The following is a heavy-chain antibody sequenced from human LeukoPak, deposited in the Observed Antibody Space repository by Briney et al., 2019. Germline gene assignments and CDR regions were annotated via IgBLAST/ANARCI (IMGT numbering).Heavy chain of an antibody. Sequence: SVKVFCKASGGTFNLYDISWVRQPPAQGLEWMGGHPHIFCNANYAQKFQGRVTITADESTSTDYMELSSLRSEDTAVYYCARKLYGDDDYWGQRTLVTVSS. J-gene: IGHJ4*01. CDR3: ARKLYGDDDY. CDR2: HPHIFCNA. CDR1: GGTFNLYD. D-gene: IGHD4-17*01. V-gene: IGHV1-69*13.